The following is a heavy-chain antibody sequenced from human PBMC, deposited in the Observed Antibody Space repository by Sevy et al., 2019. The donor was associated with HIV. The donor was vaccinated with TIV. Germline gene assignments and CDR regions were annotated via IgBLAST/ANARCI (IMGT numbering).Heavy chain of an antibody. CDR1: GFTFSNYW. V-gene: IGHV3-7*01. D-gene: IGHD2-15*01. J-gene: IGHJ4*02. Sequence: GGSLRLSCEVSGFTFSNYWMTWVRQAPGKGLEWVANIKEDGSDKYYGESVKGRFSLSRDNAKNSLYLQMDSLRAEHTAVYYCVRDGLASATDFDYWGQGTLVTVSS. CDR2: IKEDGSDK. CDR3: VRDGLASATDFDY.